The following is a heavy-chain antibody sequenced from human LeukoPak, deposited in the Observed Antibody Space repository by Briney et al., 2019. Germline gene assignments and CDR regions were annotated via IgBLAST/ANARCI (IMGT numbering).Heavy chain of an antibody. J-gene: IGHJ6*02. CDR2: ISGSGGST. D-gene: IGHD3-10*01. Sequence: GGSLRLSCAASGFTFSSYAMSWVRQAPGKGLEWVSAISGSGGSTYYADSVKGRFTISRDNSKNTLYLQMNSLRAEDTAVYYCAGVRGVIYYYYGMDVWGQGTTVTVSS. CDR3: AGVRGVIYYYYGMDV. V-gene: IGHV3-23*01. CDR1: GFTFSSYA.